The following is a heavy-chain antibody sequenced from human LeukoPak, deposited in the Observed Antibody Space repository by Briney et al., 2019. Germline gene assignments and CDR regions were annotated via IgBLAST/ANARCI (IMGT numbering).Heavy chain of an antibody. D-gene: IGHD4/OR15-4a*01. CDR2: SGSRTGNI. J-gene: IGHJ4*02. V-gene: IGHV3-21*01. CDR3: ARETEPLDYGDSTNLVY. CDR1: GFTSSSYS. Sequence: PGGSLRLSCAASGFTSSSYSMNWVRQAPGKGLEWVAFSGSRTGNIYYADSVKGRFSISRDNAKDSVYLQMNSLRADDTAVYYCARETEPLDYGDSTNLVYWGQGTLVTVSS.